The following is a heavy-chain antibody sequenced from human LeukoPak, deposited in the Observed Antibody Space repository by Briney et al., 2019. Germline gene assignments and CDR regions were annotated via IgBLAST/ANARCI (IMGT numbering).Heavy chain of an antibody. V-gene: IGHV4-61*08. Sequence: PSQTLSLTCTVSGGSISSGGYYWSWIRQPPGKGLEWIGYIYYSGSTNYNPSLKSRVTISVDTSKNQFSLKLSSVTAADTAVYYCARGSSGWYFADYWGQGTLVTVSS. D-gene: IGHD6-19*01. CDR2: IYYSGST. CDR1: GGSISSGGYY. J-gene: IGHJ4*02. CDR3: ARGSSGWYFADY.